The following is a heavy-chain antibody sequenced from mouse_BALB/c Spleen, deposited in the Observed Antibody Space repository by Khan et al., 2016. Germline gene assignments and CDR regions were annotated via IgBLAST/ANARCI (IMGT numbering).Heavy chain of an antibody. CDR1: GFDFSRYW. D-gene: IGHD1-2*01. CDR3: ARLHYYGYVNY. Sequence: EVKLLESGGGLVQPGGSLKLSCAASGFDFSRYWMSWVRQAPGKGLEWIGEINPDSSTINYTPSLKDKFIISRDNAKNTLYLQMSKVRSEDAALYFCARLHYYGYVNYWGQGTTLTVSS. V-gene: IGHV4-1*02. CDR2: INPDSSTI. J-gene: IGHJ2*01.